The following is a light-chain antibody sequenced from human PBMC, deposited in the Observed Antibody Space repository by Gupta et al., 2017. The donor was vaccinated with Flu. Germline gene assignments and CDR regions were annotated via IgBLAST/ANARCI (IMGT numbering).Light chain of an antibody. Sequence: VCAPPPSVSAAAVQTVTISCSGSSSNIGDNYVSWYQQLPGTAPKLLIYENNKRPSGIPDRFSGSKSGTSATLGITGLQTGDEADYYCGTWDSSLSAYVFATGTKVTVL. J-gene: IGLJ1*01. V-gene: IGLV1-51*02. CDR1: SSNIGDNY. CDR3: GTWDSSLSAYV. CDR2: ENN.